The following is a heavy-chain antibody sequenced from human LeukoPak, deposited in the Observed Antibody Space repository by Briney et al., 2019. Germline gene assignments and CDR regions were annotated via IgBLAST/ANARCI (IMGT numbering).Heavy chain of an antibody. CDR3: AKDRVVVAAVYGMDV. CDR1: GFTFSSYA. V-gene: IGHV3-30*04. D-gene: IGHD2-15*01. Sequence: PGGSLRLSCAASGFTFSSYAMHCVRQAPGKGLEWVAVISYDGSNKYYADSVKGRFTISRDNSKNTLYLQMNSLRAEDTAVYYCAKDRVVVAAVYGMDVWGQGTTVTVSS. CDR2: ISYDGSNK. J-gene: IGHJ6*02.